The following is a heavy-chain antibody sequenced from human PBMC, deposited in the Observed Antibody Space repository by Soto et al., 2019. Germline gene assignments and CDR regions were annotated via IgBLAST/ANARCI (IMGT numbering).Heavy chain of an antibody. Sequence: ASVKVSCKASGYTFTSYYMHWVRQAPGQGLEWMGIINPSGGSTSYAQKFQGRVTMTRDTSTSTVYMELSSLRSEDTAVYYCARDSGTTRSLFDPWGQGTLVTVSA. J-gene: IGHJ5*02. V-gene: IGHV1-46*03. CDR2: INPSGGST. CDR3: ARDSGTTRSLFDP. CDR1: GYTFTSYY. D-gene: IGHD1-1*01.